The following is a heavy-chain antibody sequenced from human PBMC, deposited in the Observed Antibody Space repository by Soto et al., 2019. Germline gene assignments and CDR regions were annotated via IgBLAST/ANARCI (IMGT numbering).Heavy chain of an antibody. CDR3: AKKGAKDIVVVPAAMMGGYYYYGMDV. V-gene: IGHV3-23*01. J-gene: IGHJ6*02. CDR2: ISGSGGST. D-gene: IGHD2-2*01. Sequence: EVQLLESGGGLVQPGGSLRLSCAASGFTFSSYAMSWVRQAPGKGLEWVSAISGSGGSTYYADSVKGRFTISRDNSKNTLYLPMNSLRAEDTAVYYCAKKGAKDIVVVPAAMMGGYYYYGMDVWGQGTTVTVSS. CDR1: GFTFSSYA.